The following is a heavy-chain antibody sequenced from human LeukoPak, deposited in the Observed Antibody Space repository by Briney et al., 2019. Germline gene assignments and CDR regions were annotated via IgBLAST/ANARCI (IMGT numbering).Heavy chain of an antibody. CDR3: ARVNTVGATINAFDI. Sequence: ASVKVSCKASGYTFTDYYMHWVRQAPGQGLEWMGWINPKRGGTNYVQKFQGRVTMTRDTSISTAYMELNRLRSDDTAMYYCARVNTVGATINAFDIWGQGTMVTVSS. V-gene: IGHV1-2*02. CDR1: GYTFTDYY. D-gene: IGHD1-26*01. J-gene: IGHJ3*02. CDR2: INPKRGGT.